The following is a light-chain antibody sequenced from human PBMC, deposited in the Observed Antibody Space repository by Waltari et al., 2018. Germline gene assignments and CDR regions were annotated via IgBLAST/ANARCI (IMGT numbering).Light chain of an antibody. CDR1: VTVISA. CDR3: QQFNSYPLT. V-gene: IGKV1-13*02. CDR2: DVF. Sequence: AIQLTQSPSSLSASVGDRVTISCLASVTVISALVWYQQKPGKAPKLLIYDVFNLQSGVPSRFSGSGSGIDFTLTISDLQPEDFATYYCQQFNSYPLTFGGGTKVEI. J-gene: IGKJ4*01.